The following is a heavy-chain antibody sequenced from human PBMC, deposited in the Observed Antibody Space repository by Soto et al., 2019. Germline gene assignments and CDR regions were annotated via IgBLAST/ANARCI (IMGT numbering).Heavy chain of an antibody. CDR3: ARDRPLGVAGDWYFDL. V-gene: IGHV1-18*01. CDR2: ISAYNGST. J-gene: IGHJ2*01. D-gene: IGHD6-19*01. Sequence: ASVKVSCKASGYTFTSYGISWVRQAPGQGLEWMGWISAYNGSTNYAQKLQGRVTMTTDTSTSTAYMELRSLRSDDTAVYYCARDRPLGVAGDWYFDLWGRGTLVTVSS. CDR1: GYTFTSYG.